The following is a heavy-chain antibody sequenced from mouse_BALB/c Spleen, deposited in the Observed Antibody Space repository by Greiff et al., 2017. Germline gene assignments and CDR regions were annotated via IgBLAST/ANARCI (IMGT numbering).Heavy chain of an antibody. J-gene: IGHJ4*01. CDR2: INSNGGST. CDR3: ARDPYRYDGGAMDY. CDR1: GFTFSSYG. V-gene: IGHV5-6-3*01. D-gene: IGHD2-14*01. Sequence: EVKLVESGGGLVQPGGSLKLSCAASGFTFSSYGMSWVRQTPDKRLELVATINSNGGSTYYPDSVKGRFTISRDNAKNTLYLQMSSLKSEDTAMYYCARDPYRYDGGAMDYWGQGTSVTFSS.